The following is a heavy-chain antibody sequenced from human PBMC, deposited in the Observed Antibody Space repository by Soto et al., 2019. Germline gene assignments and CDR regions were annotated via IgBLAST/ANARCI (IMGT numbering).Heavy chain of an antibody. V-gene: IGHV3-30-3*01. Sequence: QVQLVESGGGVVRPGRSLRLSCAASGFTFSSYTMHWVRQAPGKGLEWVAVLSYEEVNKYYYADSVKSRFTISRDNSKNTLYLQMNSRRPEDTAIYYCAITPAVAGTPYFDYWGQGTLVTVSS. CDR3: AITPAVAGTPYFDY. CDR1: GFTFSSYT. J-gene: IGHJ4*02. CDR2: LSYEEVNK. D-gene: IGHD6-19*01.